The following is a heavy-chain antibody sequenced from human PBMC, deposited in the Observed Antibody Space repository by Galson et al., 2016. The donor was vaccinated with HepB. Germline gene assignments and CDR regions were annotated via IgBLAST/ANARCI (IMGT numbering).Heavy chain of an antibody. CDR1: SDSFTGSSYY. V-gene: IGHV4-39*02. Sequence: SETLSLTCTVSSDSFTGSSYYWAWIRQPPGKGLEWIGSISYSANTYYNPSLKSRVTMSVDTSRKHFSLKLISVTAADTAVFYCSRTFVDIYGRRYFDYWGQGTLVSVS. J-gene: IGHJ4*02. D-gene: IGHD5-18*01. CDR3: SRTFVDIYGRRYFDY. CDR2: ISYSANT.